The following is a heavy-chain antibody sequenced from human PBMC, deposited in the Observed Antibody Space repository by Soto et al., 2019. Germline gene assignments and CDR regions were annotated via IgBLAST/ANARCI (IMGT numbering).Heavy chain of an antibody. Sequence: QVQLVQSGAEVKKPGSSVKVSCKASGGTFSSYTISWVRQAPGQGLEWMGRIIPILGIANYAQKFQGRVTITADKSTSTACMELSSLRSEDTAVYYCARDRHSSGGGWYFDLWGRGTLVTVSS. V-gene: IGHV1-69*08. J-gene: IGHJ2*01. CDR3: ARDRHSSGGGWYFDL. CDR2: IIPILGIA. D-gene: IGHD6-19*01. CDR1: GGTFSSYT.